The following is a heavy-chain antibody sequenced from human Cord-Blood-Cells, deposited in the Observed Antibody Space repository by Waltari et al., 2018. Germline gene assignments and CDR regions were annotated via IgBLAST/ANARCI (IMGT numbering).Heavy chain of an antibody. V-gene: IGHV3-23*01. Sequence: PGKGLEWVSAISGSGGSTYYADSVKGRFTISRDNSKNTLYLQMNSLRVEDTAVYYCAKDRRTKRNAFDIWGQGTMVTVSS. D-gene: IGHD2-8*01. CDR2: ISGSGGST. CDR3: AKDRRTKRNAFDI. J-gene: IGHJ3*02.